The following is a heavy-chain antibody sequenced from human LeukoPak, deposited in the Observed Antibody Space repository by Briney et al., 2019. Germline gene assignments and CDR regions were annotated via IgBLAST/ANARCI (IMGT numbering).Heavy chain of an antibody. J-gene: IGHJ4*02. Sequence: PSETLSLTCTVSGGSISSYYWSWVRQPPGKGLEWIGEIDYSGSANYNPSLKSRVTISVDTSKNQFSLKLSSVTAADTAVYYCARDDYYDSSGYEVWGQGTLVTVSS. D-gene: IGHD3-22*01. CDR2: IDYSGSA. V-gene: IGHV4-59*12. CDR1: GGSISSYY. CDR3: ARDDYYDSSGYEV.